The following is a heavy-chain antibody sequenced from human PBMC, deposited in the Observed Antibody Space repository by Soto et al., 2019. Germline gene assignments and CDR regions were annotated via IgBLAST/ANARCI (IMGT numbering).Heavy chain of an antibody. D-gene: IGHD1-26*01. V-gene: IGHV4-31*03. J-gene: IGHJ4*02. Sequence: SETLCLTYTVSGGSIRSGGYYWSWIRQHPGKGLEWIGYIYYSGSTYYNPSLKSRVTISVDTSKNQFSLKLSSVTAADTAVYYCARWVGATSFDYWGQGTLVTVSS. CDR1: GGSIRSGGYY. CDR3: ARWVGATSFDY. CDR2: IYYSGST.